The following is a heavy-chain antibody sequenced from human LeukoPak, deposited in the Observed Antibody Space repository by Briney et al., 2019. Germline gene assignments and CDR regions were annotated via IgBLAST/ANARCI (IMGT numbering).Heavy chain of an antibody. V-gene: IGHV4-34*01. CDR2: INHSGST. J-gene: IGHJ6*02. CDR3: ARGPVIAAAGTNDYYYYGMDV. Sequence: SETLSLTCAVYGGSFSGYYWSWTRQPPGKGLEWIGEINHSGSTNYNPSLKSRVTISVDTSKNQFSLRLSSVTAADTAVYYCARGPVIAAAGTNDYYYYGMDVWGQGTTVTVSS. CDR1: GGSFSGYY. D-gene: IGHD6-13*01.